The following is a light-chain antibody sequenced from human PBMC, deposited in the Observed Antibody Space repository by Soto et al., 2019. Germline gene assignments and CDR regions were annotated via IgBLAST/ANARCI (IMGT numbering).Light chain of an antibody. CDR1: QSLLHSNGYTY. J-gene: IGKJ2*01. CDR2: LNS. CDR3: MQALQGLS. Sequence: DIVMTQSPLSLPVTPGEPASISCRSSQSLLHSNGYTYLDWYLQKPGQSPQLLIYLNSNRASGVPDRFSGSGSGTDFTLKISRVEAEDVGVYYCMQALQGLSFGQGTKLEIK. V-gene: IGKV2-28*01.